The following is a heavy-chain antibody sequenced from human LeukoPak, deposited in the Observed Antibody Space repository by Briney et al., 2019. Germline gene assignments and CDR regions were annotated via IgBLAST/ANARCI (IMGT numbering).Heavy chain of an antibody. J-gene: IGHJ4*02. CDR3: ANDAHLAAAGTSFDY. D-gene: IGHD6-13*01. CDR1: GFTFSSYG. V-gene: IGHV3-30*18. Sequence: GRSLRLSCAASGFTFSSYGMHWVRQAPGKGLEWVAVISYDGSNKYYADSVKGRFTISRDNSKNTLYLQMNSLRAEDTAVYYCANDAHLAAAGTSFDYWGQGTLVTVSS. CDR2: ISYDGSNK.